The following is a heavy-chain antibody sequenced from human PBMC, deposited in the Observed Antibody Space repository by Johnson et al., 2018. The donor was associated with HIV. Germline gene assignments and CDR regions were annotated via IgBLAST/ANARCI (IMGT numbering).Heavy chain of an antibody. CDR2: ITWNGGST. D-gene: IGHD3-16*01. CDR1: GFTFDDDA. Sequence: VQLVESGGGVVRPGGSLRLSCAASGFTFDDDAMSWVRQGPGKGLEWVSDITWNGGSTAYGDSVKGRFTISRDNAKNSLYLQMSSLRAEDTAVYYGARGSWAFSIWGHGTTVTVSS. CDR3: ARGSWAFSI. J-gene: IGHJ3*02. V-gene: IGHV3-20*04.